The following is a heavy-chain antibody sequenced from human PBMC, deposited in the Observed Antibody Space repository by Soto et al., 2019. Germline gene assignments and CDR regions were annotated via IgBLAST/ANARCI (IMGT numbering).Heavy chain of an antibody. V-gene: IGHV4-4*02. J-gene: IGHJ5*02. CDR3: ARGSTTVVTPNWFDP. Sequence: QVQLQESGPGLVKSSGTLSLTCAVSGSSINSDSLWSWVRQSPGQGLEWIGEIYHSGSANFNPSLKNRVIISVDKSKNQFSPRLSSVTAADTAVYYCARGSTTVVTPNWFDPWGQGTLVTVSS. CDR1: GSSINSDSL. CDR2: IYHSGSA. D-gene: IGHD2-21*02.